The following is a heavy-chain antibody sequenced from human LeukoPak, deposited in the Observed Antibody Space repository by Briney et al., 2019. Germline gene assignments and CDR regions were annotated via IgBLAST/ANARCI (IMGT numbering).Heavy chain of an antibody. CDR2: INFSGST. CDR1: GGSIRSSTYY. V-gene: IGHV4-39*01. D-gene: IGHD5-18*01. CDR3: ARGITAMVY. Sequence: PSETLSLTCTVSGGSIRSSTYYWGWIRQPPGKGLEWIASINFSGSTHYNPSLKSRLTISVDSSKNQFSLKLSSVTAADTAVYYCARGITAMVYWGQGTLVTVSS. J-gene: IGHJ4*02.